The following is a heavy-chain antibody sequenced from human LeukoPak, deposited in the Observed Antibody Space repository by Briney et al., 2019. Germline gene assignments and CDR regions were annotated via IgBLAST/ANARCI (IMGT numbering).Heavy chain of an antibody. CDR1: GFTFSSYW. CDR3: AKDQVGAYDAFDI. J-gene: IGHJ3*02. Sequence: AGGSLRLSCAASGFTFSSYWMSWVRQAPGKGLEWVAVISYDGSNKYYADSVKGRFTISRDNSKNTLYLQMNSLRAEDTAVYYCAKDQVGAYDAFDIWGQGTMVTVSS. D-gene: IGHD1-26*01. V-gene: IGHV3-30*18. CDR2: ISYDGSNK.